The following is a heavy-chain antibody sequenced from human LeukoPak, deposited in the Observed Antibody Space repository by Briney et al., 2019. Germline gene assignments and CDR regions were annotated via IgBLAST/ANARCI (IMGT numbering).Heavy chain of an antibody. CDR1: GYTFTVYY. CDR3: ARLPYDGRGYSDY. Sequence: ASVKVSCRASGYTFTVYYRHWVRQAPGQGLESMGWISPYSGGTNYAQKFQGGVTMTSDTSISTAYMELSRLISDDTAVYYCARLPYDGRGYSDYWGQGTLVTVSS. J-gene: IGHJ4*02. CDR2: ISPYSGGT. V-gene: IGHV1-2*02. D-gene: IGHD3-22*01.